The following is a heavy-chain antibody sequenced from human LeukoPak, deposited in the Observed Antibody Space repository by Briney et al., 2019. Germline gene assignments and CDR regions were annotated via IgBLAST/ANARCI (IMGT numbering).Heavy chain of an antibody. Sequence: ASVKVSCKASGYTFTDYYMHWLRQAPGQGLEWMGIINPSGGSTSYAQKFQGRVTMTRDTSTSTVYMELSSLRSEDTAVYYCARHEAGGWYFDLWGRGTLVTVSS. CDR1: GYTFTDYY. V-gene: IGHV1-46*01. D-gene: IGHD3-10*01. J-gene: IGHJ2*01. CDR3: ARHEAGGWYFDL. CDR2: INPSGGST.